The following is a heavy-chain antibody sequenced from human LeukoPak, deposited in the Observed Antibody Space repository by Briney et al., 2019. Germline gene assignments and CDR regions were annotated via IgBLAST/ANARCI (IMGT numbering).Heavy chain of an antibody. CDR1: GITFSSYW. Sequence: QTGGSLRLSFAASGITFSSYWMSWVRQAPGKGLEWVANIKQDGSEKYYVDSANGRFTISRDNAKNSLYLQMNGLRAEDTAVYYCARDLSGDYWGTPDYWGQGTLVTVSS. CDR3: ARDLSGDYWGTPDY. CDR2: IKQDGSEK. J-gene: IGHJ4*02. V-gene: IGHV3-7*01. D-gene: IGHD4-17*01.